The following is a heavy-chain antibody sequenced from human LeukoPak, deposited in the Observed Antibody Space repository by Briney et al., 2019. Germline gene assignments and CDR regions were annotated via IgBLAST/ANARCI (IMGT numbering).Heavy chain of an antibody. D-gene: IGHD3-3*01. CDR3: ARDGRILGGDGVYYFDY. V-gene: IGHV1-2*02. CDR2: INPNSGGT. J-gene: IGHJ4*02. CDR1: GYTFTGYY. Sequence: ASVKVSCKASGYTFTGYYMHWVRQAPGQGLEWMGWINPNSGGTNYAQKFQGRVTMTRDTSSSTAYMELSRLRSDDTAVYYCARDGRILGGDGVYYFDYWGQGTLVTVSS.